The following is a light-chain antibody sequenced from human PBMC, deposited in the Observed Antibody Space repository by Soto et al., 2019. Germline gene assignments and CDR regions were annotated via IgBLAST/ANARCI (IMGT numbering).Light chain of an antibody. CDR3: GTCDSNLRGAYV. Sequence: QSVLTQPPSVSAAPGQKVTISCSGSRSNIGNNFVSWYQQAPGAAPKLLIYDNDKRPSEIPDRFTGSKSGTSATLDITGLQTGDEADYFCGTCDSNLRGAYVFGTGTKLTVL. J-gene: IGLJ1*01. CDR1: RSNIGNNF. V-gene: IGLV1-51*01. CDR2: DND.